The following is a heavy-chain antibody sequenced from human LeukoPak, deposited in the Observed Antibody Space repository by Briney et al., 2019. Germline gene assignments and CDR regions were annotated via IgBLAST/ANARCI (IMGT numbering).Heavy chain of an antibody. V-gene: IGHV3-74*01. CDR2: INSDGSST. CDR3: ARSGDYERFDY. Sequence: GGSLRLSCAASGFTFSSYWMHWVRQAPGKGLVWVSRINSDGSSTSYADSVKGRFTISRDNAKNTLYLQMNSLRAEDTAVYYCARSGDYERFDYWGQGTLVTVSS. CDR1: GFTFSSYW. D-gene: IGHD4-17*01. J-gene: IGHJ4*02.